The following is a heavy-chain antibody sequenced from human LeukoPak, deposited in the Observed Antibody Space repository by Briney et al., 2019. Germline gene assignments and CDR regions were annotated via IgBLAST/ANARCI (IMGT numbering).Heavy chain of an antibody. CDR2: ISGSGGST. V-gene: IGHV3-23*01. CDR1: GFTFSSYA. CDR3: ATDRWFGELLLVNLENDY. Sequence: GGSLRLSCAASGFTFSSYAMSWVRQAPGKGLEWVSAISGSGGSTYYADSVKGRFTISRDNSKNTLYLQMNSLRAEDTAVYYCATDRWFGELLLVNLENDYWGQGTLVTVSS. J-gene: IGHJ4*02. D-gene: IGHD3-10*01.